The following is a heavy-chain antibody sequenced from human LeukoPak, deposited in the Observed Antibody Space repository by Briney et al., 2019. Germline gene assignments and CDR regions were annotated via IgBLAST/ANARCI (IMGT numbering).Heavy chain of an antibody. CDR1: GFTFSSYE. V-gene: IGHV3-48*03. D-gene: IGHD6-13*01. J-gene: IGHJ6*04. Sequence: PGASLRLSCAASGFTFSSYEMNWVRQAPGQGLEWVSYISSSGSTIYYADSVKGRFTISRDNAKNSLYLQMNSLRAEDTAVYYCARDKQATYYYYGMDVWGKGTTVTVSS. CDR2: ISSSGSTI. CDR3: ARDKQATYYYYGMDV.